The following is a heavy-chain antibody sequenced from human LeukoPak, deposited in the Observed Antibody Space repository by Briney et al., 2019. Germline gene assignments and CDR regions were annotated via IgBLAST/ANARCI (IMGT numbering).Heavy chain of an antibody. CDR2: IYSTGNT. Sequence: PSKTLSLTCTVSGGSISSGDRYWSWIRQSPGKGLEWIGYIYSTGNTYYNPSLKSRVIISVDTSENQFSLELNSVTAADTAVYYCARDSYSYGYGGFDYWGQGILVTVSS. CDR1: GGSISSGDRY. V-gene: IGHV4-30-4*01. CDR3: ARDSYSYGYGGFDY. D-gene: IGHD5-18*01. J-gene: IGHJ4*02.